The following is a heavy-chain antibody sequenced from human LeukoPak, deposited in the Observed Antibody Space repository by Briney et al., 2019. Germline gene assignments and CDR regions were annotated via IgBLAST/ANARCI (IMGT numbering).Heavy chain of an antibody. Sequence: PSETLSLTCRVSGGFLSSYYWSWIRQPAGKGREWIGRIYTSGSTNYNPSLKSRVTMSVDTSKNQFSLKLSSVTAADTAVYYCARYYDSSGYPYYYFYYMDVWGKGTTVTVSS. D-gene: IGHD3-22*01. CDR2: IYTSGST. CDR3: ARYYDSSGYPYYYFYYMDV. V-gene: IGHV4-4*07. CDR1: GGFLSSYY. J-gene: IGHJ6*03.